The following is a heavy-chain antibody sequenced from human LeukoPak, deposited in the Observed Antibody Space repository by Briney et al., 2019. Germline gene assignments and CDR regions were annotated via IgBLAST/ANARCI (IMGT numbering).Heavy chain of an antibody. D-gene: IGHD3-16*01. CDR3: ARMGYYYYGMDV. CDR2: IYYTGST. Sequence: SETLSLTCTVSGGSISSYYWSWIRQPPGKGLEWVGYIYYTGSTNYNPSLKSRVTISVDTSKNQFSLKLSSVTAADTAVYYCARMGYYYYGMDVWGQGTTVTVSS. CDR1: GGSISSYY. J-gene: IGHJ6*02. V-gene: IGHV4-59*01.